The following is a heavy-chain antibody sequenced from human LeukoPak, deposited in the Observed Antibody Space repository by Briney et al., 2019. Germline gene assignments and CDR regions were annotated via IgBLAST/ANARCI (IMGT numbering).Heavy chain of an antibody. D-gene: IGHD3-22*01. CDR1: SYTFTSYG. V-gene: IGHV1-18*01. Sequence: ASVKVSCKTSSYTFTSYGISWVRQAPGQGLEWMGWISAYNGNTHSAQKLQGRVTMTTDTSTSTAYMELRSLRSDDTAVYYCARGFPPRRQYDSSGYYSYYFDYWGQGTLVTVSS. CDR3: ARGFPPRRQYDSSGYYSYYFDY. J-gene: IGHJ4*02. CDR2: ISAYNGNT.